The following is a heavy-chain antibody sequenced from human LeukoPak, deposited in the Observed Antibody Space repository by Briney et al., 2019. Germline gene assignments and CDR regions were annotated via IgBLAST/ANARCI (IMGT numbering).Heavy chain of an antibody. CDR3: ARDRGEFKLDAFDI. D-gene: IGHD3-10*01. CDR2: ISYDGSNK. J-gene: IGHJ3*02. CDR1: GFTFSSYA. V-gene: IGHV3-30*04. Sequence: GGSLRLSCAASGFTFSSYAMHWVRQAPGKGLEWVAVISYDGSNKYYADSVKGRFTISRDNSKNTLYLQMNSLRAEDTAVYYCARDRGEFKLDAFDIWGQGTMVTVSS.